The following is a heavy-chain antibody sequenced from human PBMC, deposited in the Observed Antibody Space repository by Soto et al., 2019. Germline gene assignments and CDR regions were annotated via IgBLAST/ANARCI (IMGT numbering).Heavy chain of an antibody. Sequence: QVQLQESGPGLVKPSQTLSLICTVSGGSISSGGHYWSWIRQHPGKGLEWIGYIYYSGSTYYNPSLKTRITISVDTSESQVSLKQSSVTAADTALYHCAGGWGTYYYGSGRLYWFEPWGQGTLVTVSS. CDR3: AGGWGTYYYGSGRLYWFEP. J-gene: IGHJ5*02. V-gene: IGHV4-31*02. CDR1: GGSISSGGHY. CDR2: IYYSGST. D-gene: IGHD3-10*01.